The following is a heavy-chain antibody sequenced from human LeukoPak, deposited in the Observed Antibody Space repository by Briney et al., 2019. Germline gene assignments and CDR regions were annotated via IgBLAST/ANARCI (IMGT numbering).Heavy chain of an antibody. Sequence: SETLSLTCIVSGGSISSYYWSWIRQPPGKGLQWIGYIYYSGSTNYNPSLKSRVTISEDTSKNQFSLKLSSVTAADTAVYYCARPYCSSTGCYGNWFDPWGQGTLVTVSS. CDR3: ARPYCSSTGCYGNWFDP. CDR2: IYYSGST. CDR1: GGSISSYY. J-gene: IGHJ5*02. D-gene: IGHD2-2*01. V-gene: IGHV4-59*08.